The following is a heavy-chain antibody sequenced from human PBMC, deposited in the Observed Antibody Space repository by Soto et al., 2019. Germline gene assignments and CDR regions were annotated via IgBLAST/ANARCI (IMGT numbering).Heavy chain of an antibody. V-gene: IGHV3-48*02. D-gene: IGHD6-25*01. Sequence: PGGSLRLSCAASGFTFSSYSMNWVRQAPGKGLEWVSYISSSSSTIYYADSVKGRFTISRDNAKNSLYLQMNSLRDEDTAVYYCARVIRQRQGSYYGMYVWGQVNTVTVSS. J-gene: IGHJ6*02. CDR2: ISSSSSTI. CDR1: GFTFSSYS. CDR3: ARVIRQRQGSYYGMYV.